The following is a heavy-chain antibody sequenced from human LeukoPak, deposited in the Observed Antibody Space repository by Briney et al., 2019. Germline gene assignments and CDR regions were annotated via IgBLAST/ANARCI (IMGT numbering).Heavy chain of an antibody. CDR3: ATDQWPKYYYESRVEAFDI. CDR2: IIPIFGTA. J-gene: IGHJ3*02. Sequence: SVKVSCKASGYTFTSYAMHWVRQAPGQGLEWMGGIIPIFGTANYAQKFQGRVTITADKSTSTAYMELSSLRSEDTAVYYCATDQWPKYYYESRVEAFDIWGQGTMVTVSS. V-gene: IGHV1-69*06. D-gene: IGHD3-22*01. CDR1: GYTFTSYA.